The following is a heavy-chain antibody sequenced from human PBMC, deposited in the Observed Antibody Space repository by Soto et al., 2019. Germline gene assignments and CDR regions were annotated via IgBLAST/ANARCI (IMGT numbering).Heavy chain of an antibody. Sequence: QVQLVQSGAEVKKPGASVKVSCKASGYTFTGYYMHWVRQAPGQGLEWMGWINPNSGGTNYAQKFQGWVTMTRDTSISTAYMELSRLRSDDTAVYYCVKGGRGYYSPYYYGMDVWGQGTTVTVSS. CDR1: GYTFTGYY. CDR3: VKGGRGYYSPYYYGMDV. D-gene: IGHD3-3*01. J-gene: IGHJ6*02. CDR2: INPNSGGT. V-gene: IGHV1-2*04.